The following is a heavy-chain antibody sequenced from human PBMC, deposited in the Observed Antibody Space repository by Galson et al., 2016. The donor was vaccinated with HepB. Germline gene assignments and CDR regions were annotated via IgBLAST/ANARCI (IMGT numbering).Heavy chain of an antibody. Sequence: PALVKPTQTLTPTCTFSGFSLNTSGMCVSWIRQPPGKALEWLARIDWDDDQYYSTSLKTRLTISKDTSKNQVVLTMTNMAPVDTATYYCARRYSSGWYYFDYWGQGTLVTVSS. D-gene: IGHD6-19*01. CDR1: GFSLNTSGMC. CDR3: ARRYSSGWYYFDY. V-gene: IGHV2-70*11. CDR2: IDWDDDQ. J-gene: IGHJ4*02.